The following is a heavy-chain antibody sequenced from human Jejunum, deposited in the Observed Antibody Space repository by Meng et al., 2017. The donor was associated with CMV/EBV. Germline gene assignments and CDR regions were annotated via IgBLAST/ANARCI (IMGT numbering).Heavy chain of an antibody. J-gene: IGHJ5*02. CDR2: ISHSGTT. D-gene: IGHD4-17*01. Sequence: SGSSGVIRGYYCTWIRQRPGTGLEWIGPISHSGTTYYNPSLKSRVTISSYTSKNQFFLNLESVTAADTAVYYCARDHDYGEYGGWFDPWGQGTLVTVSS. CDR3: ARDHDYGEYGGWFDP. CDR1: GSSGVIRGYY. V-gene: IGHV4-31*02.